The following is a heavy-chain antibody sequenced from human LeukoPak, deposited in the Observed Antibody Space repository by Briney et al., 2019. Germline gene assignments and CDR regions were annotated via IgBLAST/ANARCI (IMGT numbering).Heavy chain of an antibody. CDR1: LVTFSGYA. Sequence: VGSLRLSCAASLVTFSGYAMSWVRHAPGKGLEWVSAISGSGGNTYYADSVKGRFTISRDNSKNTLYLQMNSLRAEDTAVYYCAKKPQDYIDYYFDYWGQGNLVTVSS. J-gene: IGHJ4*02. CDR3: AKKPQDYIDYYFDY. D-gene: IGHD4-17*01. CDR2: ISGSGGNT. V-gene: IGHV3-23*01.